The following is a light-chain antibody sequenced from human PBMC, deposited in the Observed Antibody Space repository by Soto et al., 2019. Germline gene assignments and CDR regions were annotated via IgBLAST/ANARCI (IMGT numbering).Light chain of an antibody. Sequence: EIVLTQSPGTLSLSPGERATLSSRASQSVSSNYLAWYQQKPGQAPRLLIYGASNRATGIPDRFSGSGSGPDFTLTISRLEPEDSAVYYCQQYGSSPRLSFGGGTKVEIK. CDR2: GAS. V-gene: IGKV3-20*01. CDR3: QQYGSSPRLS. CDR1: QSVSSNY. J-gene: IGKJ4*01.